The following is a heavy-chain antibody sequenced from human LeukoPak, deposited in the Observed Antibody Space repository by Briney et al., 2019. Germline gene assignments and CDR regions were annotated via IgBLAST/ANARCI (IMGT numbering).Heavy chain of an antibody. CDR1: GFNFRTYE. V-gene: IGHV3-48*03. Sequence: GGSLRPSCAASGFNFRTYEMNWVRQAPGKGLEWVSYISSSGSTIYYADSVKGRFTISRDNAKNSLYLQMNSLRAEDTAVYYCASGAQSDYWGQGTLVTVSS. D-gene: IGHD1-26*01. CDR3: ASGAQSDY. J-gene: IGHJ4*02. CDR2: ISSSGSTI.